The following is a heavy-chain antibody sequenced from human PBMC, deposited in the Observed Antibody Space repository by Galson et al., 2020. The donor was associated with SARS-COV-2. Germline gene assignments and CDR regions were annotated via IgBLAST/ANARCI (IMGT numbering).Heavy chain of an antibody. CDR1: GFTFSSYG. CDR2: IWYDGSNK. V-gene: IGHV3-33*01. D-gene: IGHD4-17*01. J-gene: IGHJ4*02. CDR3: ARDGLRWVRGPSYYFDY. Sequence: GGSLRLSCAASGFTFSSYGMHWVRQAPGKGLEWVAVIWYDGSNKYYADSVKGRFTISRDNSKNTLYLQMNSLRAEDTAVYYCARDGLRWVRGPSYYFDYWGQGTLVTVSS.